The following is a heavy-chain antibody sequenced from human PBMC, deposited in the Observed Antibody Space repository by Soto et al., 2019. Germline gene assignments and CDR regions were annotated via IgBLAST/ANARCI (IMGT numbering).Heavy chain of an antibody. Sequence: QVQLVESGGGVVQPGRSLRLSCAASGFTFSSYGMHWVRQAPGKGLEWVAVIWYDGSNEYHADSVKGRFTISRDNSKNTLYLQMNSLRAVDTAVYYCARDKYDILTGFGYWGQGTLVTVSS. CDR2: IWYDGSNE. CDR3: ARDKYDILTGFGY. J-gene: IGHJ4*02. CDR1: GFTFSSYG. V-gene: IGHV3-33*01. D-gene: IGHD3-9*01.